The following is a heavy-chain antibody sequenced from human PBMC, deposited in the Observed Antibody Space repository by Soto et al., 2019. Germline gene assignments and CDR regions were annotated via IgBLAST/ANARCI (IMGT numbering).Heavy chain of an antibody. D-gene: IGHD6-19*01. Sequence: ASVKVSCKVSGYTLTELSMHWVRQAPGKGLEWMGGFDPEDGETIYAQKFQGRVTMTEDTSTDTAYMELSSLRSEDTAMYYCATLAVAGTIDYYYYMDVWGKGTTVTVSS. V-gene: IGHV1-24*01. CDR2: FDPEDGET. CDR1: GYTLTELS. J-gene: IGHJ6*03. CDR3: ATLAVAGTIDYYYYMDV.